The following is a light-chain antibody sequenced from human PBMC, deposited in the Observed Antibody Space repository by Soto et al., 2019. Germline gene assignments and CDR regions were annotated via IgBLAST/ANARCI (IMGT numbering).Light chain of an antibody. Sequence: EIVMTQSPATLSVSPGERATLSCRASQSVSSDLAWYQQKPGQAPRLLIHGASTMATGIPARFSGSGSGTEFTLTISSLRSEDFAVYSCQQYNNWPWTFGQGTKV. V-gene: IGKV3-15*01. CDR3: QQYNNWPWT. CDR2: GAS. CDR1: QSVSSD. J-gene: IGKJ1*01.